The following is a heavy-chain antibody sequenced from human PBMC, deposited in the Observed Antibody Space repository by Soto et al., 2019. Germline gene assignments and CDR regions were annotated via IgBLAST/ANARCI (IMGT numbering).Heavy chain of an antibody. V-gene: IGHV3-48*02. Sequence: EVQLVESGGGLVQPGGSLRLSCAASGFTFSSYSMNWVRQAPGKGLEWVSDISSSSSNIYYADSVKGRFTISRDNAKNSLYLQMNSLRDEDTAVYYCARESSALNGFDPWGQGTLVTVSS. CDR3: ARESSALNGFDP. J-gene: IGHJ5*02. CDR1: GFTFSSYS. CDR2: ISSSSSNI.